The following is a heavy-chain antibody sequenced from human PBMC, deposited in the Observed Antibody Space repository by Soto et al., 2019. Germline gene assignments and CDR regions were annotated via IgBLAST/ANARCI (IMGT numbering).Heavy chain of an antibody. V-gene: IGHV1-69*02. CDR2: IIPILGIA. J-gene: IGHJ6*03. CDR1: GGSFSSYT. Sequence: GASVKLSCTASGGSFSSYTISWVRQAPGQGLEWMGRIIPILGIANYAQKFQGRVTITADKSTSTAYMELSSLRSEDTAVYYCARILGTTATTLGNMDVWGKGTTVTVSS. CDR3: ARILGTTATTLGNMDV. D-gene: IGHD4-17*01.